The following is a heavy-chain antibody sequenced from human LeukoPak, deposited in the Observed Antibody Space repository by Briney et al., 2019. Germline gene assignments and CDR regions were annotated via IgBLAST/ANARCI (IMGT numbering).Heavy chain of an antibody. CDR1: GFTFSTYW. CDR2: IKGDDSAR. Sequence: PGGSLRLSCAASGFTFSTYWMAWDRQAPGKGLEWVANIKGDDSARHQADSVKGRFTISRDNAQNSVYLQMSSLRGEDTAIYYCARDVVGSLDYWGQGTLVTVSS. J-gene: IGHJ4*02. V-gene: IGHV3-7*01. CDR3: ARDVVGSLDY. D-gene: IGHD1-26*01.